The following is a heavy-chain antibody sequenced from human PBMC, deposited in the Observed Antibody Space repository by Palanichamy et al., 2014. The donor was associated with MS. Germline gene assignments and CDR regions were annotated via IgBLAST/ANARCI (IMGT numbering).Heavy chain of an antibody. CDR2: IWYDGSKT. D-gene: IGHD2-21*02. CDR1: GFTFGGYG. Sequence: QVQLVEPGGGVVQPGRSLRLSCAASGFTFGGYGMHWVRQAPGKGLEWVAVIWYDGSKTNYADSVKGRFSISRDNSKNMLYGQMNSLRGEDTAVYYCARYNGDFRTWDLWGQGTMVTVSS. CDR3: ARYNGDFRTWDL. V-gene: IGHV3-33*01. J-gene: IGHJ3*01.